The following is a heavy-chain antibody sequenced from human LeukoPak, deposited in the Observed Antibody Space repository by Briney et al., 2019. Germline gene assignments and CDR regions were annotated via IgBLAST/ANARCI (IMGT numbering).Heavy chain of an antibody. CDR2: VYYSGST. CDR3: AREVGIAARPFDY. D-gene: IGHD6-6*01. CDR1: GGSVSSGSYY. J-gene: IGHJ4*02. V-gene: IGHV4-61*01. Sequence: SETLSLTCTVSGGSVSSGSYYWSWIRQPPGKGLEWIGYVYYSGSTNYNPSLKSRVTISVDTSKNQFSLKLSSVTAADTAVYYCAREVGIAARPFDYWGQGTLVTVSS.